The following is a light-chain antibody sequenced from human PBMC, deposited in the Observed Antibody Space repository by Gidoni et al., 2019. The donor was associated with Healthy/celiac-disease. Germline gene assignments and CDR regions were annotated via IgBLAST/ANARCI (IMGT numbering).Light chain of an antibody. CDR3: QQSYSTPRT. V-gene: IGKV1-39*01. CDR2: AAS. J-gene: IGKJ1*01. CDR1: QSISTY. Sequence: DIQMTQSPSSLSASVGDRVTITCRASQSISTYLNWYQQKPGKAPKLLIYAASSLQSGVPSRFSGSGSGTGTDFTLPINSLQPEDFATYYCQQSYSTPRTFGHGTKVEIK.